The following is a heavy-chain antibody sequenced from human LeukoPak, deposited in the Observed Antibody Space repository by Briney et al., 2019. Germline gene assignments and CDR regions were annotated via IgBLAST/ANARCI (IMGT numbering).Heavy chain of an antibody. J-gene: IGHJ4*02. V-gene: IGHV3-33*01. CDR1: GFTFNTYG. Sequence: GESLQISCAASGFTFNTYGMHWVRQAPGKGLEWVAVIWYDGGNKYYPDSVKGRFTISRDNSKNPLYLQMNSLRAEDTAVYHCVRGDRYDTSGYFLDHWGQGTLVTVSS. CDR3: VRGDRYDTSGYFLDH. D-gene: IGHD3-22*01. CDR2: IWYDGGNK.